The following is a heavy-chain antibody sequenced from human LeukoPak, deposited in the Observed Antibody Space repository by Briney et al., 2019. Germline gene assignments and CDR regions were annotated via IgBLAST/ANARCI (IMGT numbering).Heavy chain of an antibody. Sequence: PGGSLRLSCAASGFTFSSYVMTWLRQAPGKGLKWVTTTTGSGATTAYADSVKGRFTLSRDTSKNTLSLQLNSLRAEDTAVYYCARSWYFDLWGRGTLVTVSS. J-gene: IGHJ2*01. V-gene: IGHV3-23*01. CDR3: ARSWYFDL. CDR2: TTGSGATT. CDR1: GFTFSSYV.